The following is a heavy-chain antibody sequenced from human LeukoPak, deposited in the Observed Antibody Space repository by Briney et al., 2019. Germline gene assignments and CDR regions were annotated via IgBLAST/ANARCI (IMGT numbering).Heavy chain of an antibody. CDR3: AKDRVDGSGSQFDS. D-gene: IGHD3-10*01. V-gene: IGHV3-23*01. Sequence: GGSLRLSCAASGFTLSNHAMIWVRQAPRKGLEWVSSISSSGAMTYYADSVKGRFTISRDNAMDTLYLQMNSLRADDTAVYYCAKDRVDGSGSQFDSWGQGSLVIVSS. CDR1: GFTLSNHA. CDR2: ISSSGAMT. J-gene: IGHJ4*02.